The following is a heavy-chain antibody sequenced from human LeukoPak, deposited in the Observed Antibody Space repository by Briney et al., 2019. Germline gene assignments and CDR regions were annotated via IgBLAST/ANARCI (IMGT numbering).Heavy chain of an antibody. CDR2: ISGSAGST. CDR1: GFTFSSYA. J-gene: IGHJ4*02. CDR3: ARDGRCSSTSCQIDY. V-gene: IGHV3-23*01. Sequence: GGSLRLSCAASGFTFSSYAMSWFRQAPGKGLEWVSHISGSAGSTYHADSVKGRFTLSRDNSKNTLYPQMNSLRVEDTAVYYCARDGRCSSTSCQIDYWGQGTLVAVSS. D-gene: IGHD2-2*01.